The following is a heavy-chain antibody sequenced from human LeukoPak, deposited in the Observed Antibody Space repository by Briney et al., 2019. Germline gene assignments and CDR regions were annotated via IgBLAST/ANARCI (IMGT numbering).Heavy chain of an antibody. CDR3: ITPLPYSGQ. J-gene: IGHJ4*02. Sequence: PGGSLCFSSAASGFTFSNAYRKWLRPAAGEGLEGLGRIETSTDGETPEYVARVKDSFSISRDDSKRMMYLQMNSLKTEDTAVYYWITPLPYSGQGGQETLVTVSS. D-gene: IGHD3-10*01. CDR2: IETSTDGETP. V-gene: IGHV3-15*04. CDR1: GFTFSNAY.